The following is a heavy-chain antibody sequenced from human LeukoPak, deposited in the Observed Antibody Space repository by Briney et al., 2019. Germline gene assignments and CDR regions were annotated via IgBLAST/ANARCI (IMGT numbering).Heavy chain of an antibody. CDR1: GFIFDDHG. CDR3: AKDTGSPADAITMEDNAFDI. CDR2: ISWSSGII. V-gene: IGHV3-9*01. D-gene: IGHD3-3*01. J-gene: IGHJ3*02. Sequence: GGSLRLSCAASGFIFDDHGMHWVRQAPGKGLEWVSGISWSSGIIGYADSVKGRFTISRDNVKNSLDLQMESLRAEDTAVYYCAKDTGSPADAITMEDNAFDIWGQGTMVTLSS.